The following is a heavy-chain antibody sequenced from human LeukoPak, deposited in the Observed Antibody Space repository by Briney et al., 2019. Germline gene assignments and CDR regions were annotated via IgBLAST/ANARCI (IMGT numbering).Heavy chain of an antibody. J-gene: IGHJ6*03. Sequence: SETRSLTCAVYGGSLSGYYWSWIRPPQGKGLEWIGEINPSGSPNYNPSLKSRVTISVDTSKTQFSLKLSSVTAADTAVYYCARGTTFYYYYYMDVWGKGTTVTVSS. V-gene: IGHV4-34*01. CDR2: INPSGSP. CDR3: ARGTTFYYYYYMDV. D-gene: IGHD1-14*01. CDR1: GGSLSGYY.